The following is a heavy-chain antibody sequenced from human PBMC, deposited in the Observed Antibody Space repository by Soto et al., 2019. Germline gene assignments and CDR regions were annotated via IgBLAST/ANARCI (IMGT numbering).Heavy chain of an antibody. Sequence: QVQLVQSGAEVKKPGASVKVSCKASGYTFTSYAMHWVRQAPGQRLEWMGWINAGNGNTKYSQKFQGRVTITRDTSASTADMELSSLRSEDTAVYYCARGGSLYGYFDLWGRGTLVTVSS. J-gene: IGHJ2*01. CDR1: GYTFTSYA. CDR2: INAGNGNT. D-gene: IGHD1-26*01. V-gene: IGHV1-3*01. CDR3: ARGGSLYGYFDL.